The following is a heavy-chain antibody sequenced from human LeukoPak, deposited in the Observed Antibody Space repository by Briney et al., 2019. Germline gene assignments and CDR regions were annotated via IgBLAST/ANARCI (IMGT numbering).Heavy chain of an antibody. CDR2: INAYNGDT. V-gene: IGHV1-18*04. Sequence: ASVKVSCKASGYTFNTYGISWVRQAPGQGLEWMGWINAYNGDTNHAQKFQGRVTMTTDTSTTTAYMELGSLRSDDAAVYYCARDGSGHWFDPWGQGTLVTVSS. J-gene: IGHJ5*02. CDR3: ARDGSGHWFDP. D-gene: IGHD6-25*01. CDR1: GYTFNTYG.